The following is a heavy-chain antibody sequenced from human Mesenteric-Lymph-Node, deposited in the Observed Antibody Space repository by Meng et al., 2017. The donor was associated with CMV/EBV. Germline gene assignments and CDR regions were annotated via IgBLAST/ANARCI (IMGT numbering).Heavy chain of an antibody. Sequence: QLHLQRPGPGLLKPSETLSLSCIVSGDSISNSTYYWTWIRQPPGKGLEWIGSVHHSGTTYYNPSLKGRLTISVDTSANLFSLRLTTVTAADTATYYCARRGNYDSDYSEYWGQGTLVTVSS. CDR1: GDSISNSTYY. D-gene: IGHD3-22*01. J-gene: IGHJ4*02. V-gene: IGHV4-39*01. CDR2: VHHSGTT. CDR3: ARRGNYDSDYSEY.